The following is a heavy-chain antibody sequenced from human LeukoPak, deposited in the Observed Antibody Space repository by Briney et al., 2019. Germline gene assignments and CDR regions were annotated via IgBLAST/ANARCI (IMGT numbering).Heavy chain of an antibody. J-gene: IGHJ5*02. V-gene: IGHV1-69*01. Sequence: SVKVSCKGSGGTFSTYVISWVRQAPGQGLEWMGGVITIFGTANNAQKYQGRVTITADESTSTAYMELSSLRSEDTAVYYCARDGLRYFDWFQSYNWFDPWGQGTLVTVSS. CDR3: ARDGLRYFDWFQSYNWFDP. D-gene: IGHD3-9*01. CDR2: VITIFGTA. CDR1: GGTFSTYV.